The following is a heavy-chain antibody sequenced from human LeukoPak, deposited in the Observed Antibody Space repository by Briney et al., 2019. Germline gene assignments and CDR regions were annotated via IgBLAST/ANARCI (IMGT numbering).Heavy chain of an antibody. D-gene: IGHD1-1*01. J-gene: IGHJ4*02. Sequence: SSETLSLTCAVYGGSFSGYYWSWIRQPPGKGLEWIGEINHSGSTNYNPSLKSRVTISVDTSKNQFSLKLSSVTAADTAVYYCARGLGEGYPDSWGQGTLVIVSS. CDR1: GGSFSGYY. CDR3: ARGLGEGYPDS. CDR2: INHSGST. V-gene: IGHV4-34*01.